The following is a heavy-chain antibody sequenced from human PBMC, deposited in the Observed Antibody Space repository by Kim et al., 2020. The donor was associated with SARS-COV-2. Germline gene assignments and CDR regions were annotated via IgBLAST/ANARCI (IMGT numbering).Heavy chain of an antibody. D-gene: IGHD6-13*01. Sequence: YSPKFQGRVTIIRDTSASTAYMELSSLRSEDTAVYYCARAPSGGSWYLDYWGQGTLVTVSS. J-gene: IGHJ4*02. V-gene: IGHV1-3*01. CDR3: ARAPSGGSWYLDY.